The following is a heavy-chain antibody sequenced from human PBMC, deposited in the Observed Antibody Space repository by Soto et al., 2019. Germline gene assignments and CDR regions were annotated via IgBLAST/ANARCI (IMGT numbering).Heavy chain of an antibody. CDR1: GFSISTSGVG. V-gene: IGHV2-5*02. CDR3: PHMASLRGGGDDGYYDY. D-gene: IGHD1-26*01. CDR2: IYWDDDK. J-gene: IGHJ4*02. Sequence: QITLKESGPTLVNPTQTLTLTCTFSGFSISTSGVGVGWIRQSPGKAQEWLALIYWDDDKRYSPSLRNRLTITKDTAKNQSVLTMTNMYPVDTATSSSPHMASLRGGGDDGYYDYWGQGTLVTVSS.